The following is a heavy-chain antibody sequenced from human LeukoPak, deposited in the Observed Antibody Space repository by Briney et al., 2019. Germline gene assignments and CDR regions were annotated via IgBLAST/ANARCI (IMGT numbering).Heavy chain of an antibody. Sequence: GASVKVSCKTSGYTFTGLGLYIHWVRQAPGQGLEWMGWINPSGGSTSYAQKFQGRVTMTRDTSTSTVYMELSSLRSEDTAVYYCGGGSYYYFDYWGQGTLVTVSS. CDR3: GGGSYYYFDY. V-gene: IGHV1-46*01. J-gene: IGHJ4*02. CDR1: GYTFTGLGLY. D-gene: IGHD1-26*01. CDR2: INPSGGST.